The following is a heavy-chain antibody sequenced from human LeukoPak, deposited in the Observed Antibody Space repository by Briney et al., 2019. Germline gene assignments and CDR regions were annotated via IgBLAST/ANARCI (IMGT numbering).Heavy chain of an antibody. CDR3: AREPSGSYYFGAFDI. V-gene: IGHV3-53*01. CDR1: GFTVSSNY. CDR2: IYSGGST. D-gene: IGHD1-26*01. J-gene: IGHJ3*02. Sequence: GGSLRLSCAASGFTVSSNYMSWVRQAPGKGLEWVSIIYSGGSTFYADSVKGRFTISRDNSKNTLYLQMNSLRAEDTAVYYCAREPSGSYYFGAFDIWGQGTMVTVSS.